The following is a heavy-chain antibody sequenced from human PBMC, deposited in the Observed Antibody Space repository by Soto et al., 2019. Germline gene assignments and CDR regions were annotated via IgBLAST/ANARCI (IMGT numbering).Heavy chain of an antibody. CDR2: ISGSGGST. Sequence: EVQLLESEGGLVQPGGSLRLSCAASGFTFSSYAMSWVRQAPGKGLEWVSAISGSGGSTYYADSVKGRFTISRDNSKNTLYLQMNSLRAEDTAVYYCAKDIVVVVAATHFDYWGQGTLVTVSS. V-gene: IGHV3-23*01. J-gene: IGHJ4*02. CDR3: AKDIVVVVAATHFDY. D-gene: IGHD2-15*01. CDR1: GFTFSSYA.